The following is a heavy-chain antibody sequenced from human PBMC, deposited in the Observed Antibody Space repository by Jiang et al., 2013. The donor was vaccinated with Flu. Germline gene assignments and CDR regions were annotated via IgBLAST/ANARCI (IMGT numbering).Heavy chain of an antibody. J-gene: IGHJ4*02. V-gene: IGHV3-21*01. CDR3: ARGWGYRSGFDY. CDR1: GFTFSPYT. CDR2: ISTSATYI. D-gene: IGHD6-19*01. Sequence: VQLVESGGGLVKPGGSLRLTCAASGFTFSPYTMNWVRQAPGKGLEWVSSISTSATYIYYADSVKGRFTISRDNAKDSLYLQMNSLRAEDTAVYYCARGWGYRSGFDYWGQGNPGHRLL.